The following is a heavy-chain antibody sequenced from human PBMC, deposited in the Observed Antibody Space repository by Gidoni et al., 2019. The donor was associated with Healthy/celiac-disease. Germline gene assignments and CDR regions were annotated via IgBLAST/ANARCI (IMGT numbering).Heavy chain of an antibody. CDR1: GGSISSYY. V-gene: IGHV4-59*01. CDR2: IYYSVST. J-gene: IGHJ5*02. CDR3: ARGIETYYDFWSGYYTGLSWFDP. D-gene: IGHD3-3*01. Sequence: QVQLQESGPGLVKPSAPLSLTCTVSGGSISSYYWSWIRQPPGKGLEWIGYIYYSVSTNYNPSLKSRVTISVDTSKNQFSLKLSSVTAADTAVYYCARGIETYYDFWSGYYTGLSWFDPWGQGTLVTVSS.